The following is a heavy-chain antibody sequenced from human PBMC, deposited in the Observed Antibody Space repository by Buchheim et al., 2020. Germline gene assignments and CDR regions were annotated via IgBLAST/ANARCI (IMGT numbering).Heavy chain of an antibody. V-gene: IGHV3-30*04. CDR3: ARDVGPGAVAGMGGY. Sequence: QVQLVESGGGVVQPGRSLRLSCAASGFTFSSYAMHWVRQAPGKGLEWVAVISYDGSNKYYADSVKGRFTISRDNSKNTLYLQMNSLRAEDTAVYYCARDVGPGAVAGMGGYWGQGTL. D-gene: IGHD6-19*01. CDR1: GFTFSSYA. J-gene: IGHJ4*02. CDR2: ISYDGSNK.